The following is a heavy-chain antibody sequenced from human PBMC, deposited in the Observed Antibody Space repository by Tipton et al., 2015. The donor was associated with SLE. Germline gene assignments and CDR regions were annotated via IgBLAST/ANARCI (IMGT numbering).Heavy chain of an antibody. CDR2: ISNSGST. D-gene: IGHD2-21*01. Sequence: TLSLTCTVSGGSISGYYWNWIRQPPGKGLEWVGYISNSGSTSYNPSLKSRVTTSVDTSTKHFSLRLSSVTAADTAVYYCARGGQVGIYFDLWGRGPLVTVSS. V-gene: IGHV4-59*12. J-gene: IGHJ2*01. CDR3: ARGGQVGIYFDL. CDR1: GGSISGYY.